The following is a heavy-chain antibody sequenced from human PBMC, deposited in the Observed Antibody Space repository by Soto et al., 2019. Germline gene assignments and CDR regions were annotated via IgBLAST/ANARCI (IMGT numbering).Heavy chain of an antibody. V-gene: IGHV4-31*03. Sequence: QVQLQESGPGLVKPSQTLSLTCTVSGCSISSGGYYWSWIRQHPGKVLEWLGYSYNSGSTYYNPSLRCRVTISADTSKNQFSLKLSSVTAADTAVYYWARDPAPWGQGTLVTVSS. CDR3: ARDPAP. CDR2: SYNSGST. CDR1: GCSISSGGYY. J-gene: IGHJ5*02.